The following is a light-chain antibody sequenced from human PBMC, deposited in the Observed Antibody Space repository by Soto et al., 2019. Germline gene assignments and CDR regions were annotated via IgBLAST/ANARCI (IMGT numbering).Light chain of an antibody. J-gene: IGKJ2*01. CDR1: QSVTSSY. CDR3: QNSGSSPLYT. Sequence: EIVLTQSPGTLSLSPGERATLSCRASQSVTSSYLAWYQQKPGQAPRLLIYGASSRATGIPDRFSGSGSGPDFTLTISRLEPEDFAVYYCQNSGSSPLYTFGQGTKLEIK. V-gene: IGKV3-20*01. CDR2: GAS.